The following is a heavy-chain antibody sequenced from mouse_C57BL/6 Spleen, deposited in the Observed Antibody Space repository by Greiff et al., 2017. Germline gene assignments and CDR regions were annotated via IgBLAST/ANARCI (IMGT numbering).Heavy chain of an antibody. J-gene: IGHJ1*03. D-gene: IGHD2-3*01. V-gene: IGHV1-52*01. CDR1: GYTFTSYW. Sequence: VQLQQPGAELVRPGSSVKLSCKASGYTFTSYWMHWVKQRPIQGLEWIGNIDPSDSETHYNQKFKDKATLTVDKSSSTAYIQLSSLTSEDSAVYYCARGGYYLNWYFDVWGTGTTVTVSS. CDR2: IDPSDSET. CDR3: ARGGYYLNWYFDV.